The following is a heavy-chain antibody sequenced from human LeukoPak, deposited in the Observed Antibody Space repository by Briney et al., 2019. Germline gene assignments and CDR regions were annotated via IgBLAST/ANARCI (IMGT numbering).Heavy chain of an antibody. V-gene: IGHV3-23*01. CDR1: GFTFSTYA. CDR2: ISGSGSST. D-gene: IGHD2-2*01. J-gene: IGHJ1*01. Sequence: GGSLRLSCAAPGFTFSTYAMSWVRQAPGKGLEWVSTISGSGSSTYHADSVKGRFTISRDNSKSTLCLQMNSLRAEDTAVYYCAKPGFCSGTGCYGYFQHWGQGTLVTVSS. CDR3: AKPGFCSGTGCYGYFQH.